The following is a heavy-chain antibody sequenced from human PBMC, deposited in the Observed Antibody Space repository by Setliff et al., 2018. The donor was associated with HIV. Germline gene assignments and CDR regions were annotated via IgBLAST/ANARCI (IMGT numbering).Heavy chain of an antibody. D-gene: IGHD3-16*01. V-gene: IGHV4-61*09. Sequence: SETLSLTCTVSGDSISSGIYYWSWIRQPAGKRLEWIGHIYHSGSTKNNPSLKSRVTMSVDTSKNQFSLKLRSVTAADTAVYHCSRGSYYMDVWGKGTTVTV. CDR3: SRGSYYMDV. CDR1: GDSISSGIYY. J-gene: IGHJ6*03. CDR2: IYHSGST.